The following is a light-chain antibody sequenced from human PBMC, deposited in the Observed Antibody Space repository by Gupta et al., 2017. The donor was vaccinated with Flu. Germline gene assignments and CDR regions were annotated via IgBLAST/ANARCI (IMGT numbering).Light chain of an antibody. V-gene: IGLV2-14*03. CDR3: SSYTSSSTLYV. Sequence: ITISCTGTSSDVGGYNNVSWYQQHPGKAPKLMIYEVNDRPSGVSNRFSVSKSGNTASLTISGLQAEDEADYYCSSYTSSSTLYVFGTGTKVTVL. J-gene: IGLJ1*01. CDR1: SSDVGGYNN. CDR2: EVN.